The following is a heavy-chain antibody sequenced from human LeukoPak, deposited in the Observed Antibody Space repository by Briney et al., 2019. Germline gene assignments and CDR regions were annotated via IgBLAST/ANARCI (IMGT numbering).Heavy chain of an antibody. V-gene: IGHV3-66*04. Sequence: GGSLRLSCAASGFTFNNYAMSWVRQAPGKGLEWVSVIYSGGNTYYADSVKGRFTISRDNSKNTLYLQMNSLRAEDTAVYYCARHEGSGWHLDYWGQGTLVTVSS. D-gene: IGHD6-19*01. CDR1: GFTFNNYA. CDR2: IYSGGNT. J-gene: IGHJ4*02. CDR3: ARHEGSGWHLDY.